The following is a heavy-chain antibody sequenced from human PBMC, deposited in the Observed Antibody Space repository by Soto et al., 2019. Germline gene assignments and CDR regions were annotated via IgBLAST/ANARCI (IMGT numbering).Heavy chain of an antibody. J-gene: IGHJ4*02. CDR1: GFTFSTSS. D-gene: IGHD1-1*01. CDR3: VRESIRARTGLY. V-gene: IGHV3-48*01. Sequence: GGSLRLSCAASGFTFSTSSMSWVRQAPGKGLEWVSYTRFSGGIIYYADSVRGRFAISRDNAKNSLYLEMNSLRAEDTAVYYCVRESIRARTGLYWGQETLVSASS. CDR2: TRFSGGII.